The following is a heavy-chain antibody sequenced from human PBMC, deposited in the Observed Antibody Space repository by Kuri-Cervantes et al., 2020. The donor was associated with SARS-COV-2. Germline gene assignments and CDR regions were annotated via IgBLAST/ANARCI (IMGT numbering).Heavy chain of an antibody. D-gene: IGHD2-2*02. V-gene: IGHV1-46*01. CDR2: INPSGGST. Sequence: ASVKVSCKASGYTFTSYYMHWVRQAPGQGLEWVGIINPSGGSTSYAQKFQGRVTMTRDTSTSTVYMELSRLRSDDTAVYYCARGGKYQLLYRCEYYFDYWGQGTLVTVSS. CDR3: ARGGKYQLLYRCEYYFDY. CDR1: GYTFTSYY. J-gene: IGHJ4*02.